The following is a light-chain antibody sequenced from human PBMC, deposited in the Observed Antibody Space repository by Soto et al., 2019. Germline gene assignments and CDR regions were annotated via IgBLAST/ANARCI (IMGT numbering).Light chain of an antibody. CDR1: SSNIGAGIH. Sequence: QAVVTQPPSVSGAPGQRVTISCTGSSSNIGAGIHVHWYQHLPGRAPKLLMYSYSIRPSGVPDRFSGSKSGTSASLAIAGLQAEDEGDYYCQTYDLSLSAAVFGGGTQLTVL. V-gene: IGLV1-40*01. J-gene: IGLJ7*01. CDR2: SYS. CDR3: QTYDLSLSAAV.